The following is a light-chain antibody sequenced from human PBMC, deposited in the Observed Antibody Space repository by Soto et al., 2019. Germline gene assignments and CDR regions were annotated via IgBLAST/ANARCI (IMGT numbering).Light chain of an antibody. CDR1: SSNIGSNY. CDR3: ASWDDSLNGVV. Sequence: QSVLTQPPSASGTPGQRVTISCSGSSSNIGSNYVYWYQQLPGTAPKLLIYRNNQRPSGVPERFSGSKSGTSASLAISGLRSEDEADYYCASWDDSLNGVVFGGGTQLTVL. J-gene: IGLJ2*01. V-gene: IGLV1-47*01. CDR2: RNN.